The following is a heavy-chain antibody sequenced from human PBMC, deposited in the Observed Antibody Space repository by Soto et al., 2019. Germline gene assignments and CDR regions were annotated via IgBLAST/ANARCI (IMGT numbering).Heavy chain of an antibody. D-gene: IGHD6-13*01. CDR1: GGSISGYY. V-gene: IGHV4-59*08. Sequence: SETLSLTCTVSGGSISGYYWSWIRQPPGKGLELIGYIYYSRSFQGQVTISADKSISTAYLQWSGLKASDTAIYYCVRQGATAATLPLIWFDPWGQGTLVTVSS. CDR3: VRQGATAATLPLIWFDP. J-gene: IGHJ5*02. CDR2: IYY.